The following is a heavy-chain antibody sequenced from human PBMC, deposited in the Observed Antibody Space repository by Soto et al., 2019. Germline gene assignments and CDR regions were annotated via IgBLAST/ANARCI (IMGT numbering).Heavy chain of an antibody. CDR3: ARDRDWAFDY. Sequence: PVGSLRLSCVASGFSFSSYSLVWVRQAPGKGLEWISYIFVDSSIIYYADSVKGRFTVSRDNAQNSLFLVMNSLRVEDTAVYYCARDRDWAFDYWGQGTLVTVS. V-gene: IGHV3-48*04. J-gene: IGHJ4*02. D-gene: IGHD3-9*01. CDR2: IFVDSSII. CDR1: GFSFSSYS.